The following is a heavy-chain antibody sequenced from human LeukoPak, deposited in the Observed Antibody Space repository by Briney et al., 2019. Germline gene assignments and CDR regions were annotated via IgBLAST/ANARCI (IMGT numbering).Heavy chain of an antibody. CDR3: ARVMSSGYYYMDV. CDR2: IIPIFGTA. V-gene: IGHV1-69*06. J-gene: IGHJ6*03. D-gene: IGHD3-22*01. CDR1: GGTFSSYA. Sequence: SVKVSCKASGGTFSSYAISWVRQAPGQGLEWMGGIIPIFGTANYAQKFQGRVTITADKSTSTAYMELSSLRSEDTAVYYCARVMSSGYYYMDVWGKGTTVIVSS.